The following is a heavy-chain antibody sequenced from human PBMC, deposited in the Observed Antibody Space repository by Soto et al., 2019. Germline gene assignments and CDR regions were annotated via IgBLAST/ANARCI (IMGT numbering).Heavy chain of an antibody. D-gene: IGHD2-2*01. CDR2: IYYSGST. Sequence: SETLSLTCTVSGGSISSGDYYWSWIRQPPGKGLEWIGYIYYSGSTYYNPSLKSRVTISVDTSKNQFSLKLSSVTAADTAVYYCARSSRGSSTSCLDYWGQGTLVTVSS. CDR1: GGSISSGDYY. CDR3: ARSSRGSSTSCLDY. V-gene: IGHV4-30-4*01. J-gene: IGHJ4*02.